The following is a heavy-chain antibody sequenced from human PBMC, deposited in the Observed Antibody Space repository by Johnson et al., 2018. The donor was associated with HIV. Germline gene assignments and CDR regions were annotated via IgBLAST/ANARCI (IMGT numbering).Heavy chain of an antibody. CDR2: IWYDGINK. CDR1: GFTFSSYG. CDR3: AARIAVADDDAFDI. J-gene: IGHJ3*02. D-gene: IGHD6-19*01. V-gene: IGHV3-33*01. Sequence: QVQLVESGGGLVKPGRSLRLSCAAFGFTFSSYGIHWVRQAPGKGLEWVAVIWYDGINKYYADSVKGRFTISRDNSKNTLYLQMNSLRAEDTAVYYCAARIAVADDDAFDIWGRGTMVTVSS.